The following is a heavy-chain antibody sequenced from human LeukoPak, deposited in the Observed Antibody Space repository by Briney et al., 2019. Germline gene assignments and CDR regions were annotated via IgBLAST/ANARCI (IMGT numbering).Heavy chain of an antibody. Sequence: SQTLSLTCTVSGGSISSGGYYWRWVRQHPGKGLEWIGYIYYSGSTYYNPSLKSRVTISVDTSKNQFSLKLSSVTAADTAVYYCARLIMPGDNWFDPWGQGTLVSVSS. J-gene: IGHJ5*02. CDR3: ARLIMPGDNWFDP. D-gene: IGHD1-1*01. CDR2: IYYSGST. V-gene: IGHV4-31*03. CDR1: GGSISSGGYY.